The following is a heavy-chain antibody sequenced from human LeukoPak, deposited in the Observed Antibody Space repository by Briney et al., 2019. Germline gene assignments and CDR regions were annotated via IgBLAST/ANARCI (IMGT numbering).Heavy chain of an antibody. V-gene: IGHV4-34*01. CDR2: INHSGST. CDR1: GGSFSGYY. Sequence: PSETLSLTCAVYGGSFSGYYWSWIRQPPGKGLEWIGEINHSGSTNYNPSLKSRVTISVDTSKNQFSLKLSSVTAADTAVYYCARGLRSSSGGFYYYYYMDVWGKGTTVTVSS. J-gene: IGHJ6*03. CDR3: ARGLRSSSGGFYYYYYMDV. D-gene: IGHD6-6*01.